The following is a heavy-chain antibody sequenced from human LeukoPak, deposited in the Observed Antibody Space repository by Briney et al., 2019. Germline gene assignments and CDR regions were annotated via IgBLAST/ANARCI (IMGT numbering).Heavy chain of an antibody. Sequence: GGSLRLSCAASGFTVSSNYMSWVRQAPGKGLEWVSVIYSGGSTYYADSVKGRFTISRDNAKNSLYLQMNSLRAEDTAVYYCARDQRKVRGVIISYDAFDIWGQGTMVTVSS. CDR2: IYSGGST. J-gene: IGHJ3*02. V-gene: IGHV3-66*01. CDR3: ARDQRKVRGVIISYDAFDI. CDR1: GFTVSSNY. D-gene: IGHD3-10*01.